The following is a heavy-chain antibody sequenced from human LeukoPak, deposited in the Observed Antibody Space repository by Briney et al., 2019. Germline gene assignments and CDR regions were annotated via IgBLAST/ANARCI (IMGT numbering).Heavy chain of an antibody. J-gene: IGHJ6*02. CDR3: ASGGSSWSRYYYYYGMDV. Sequence: PGGSLRLSCAASGFTFSSYAMSWVRQAPGKGLEWVSAISGSGGSTYYADSVKGRFTISRDNSKNTLYLQMNSLRAEDTAVYYCASGGSSWSRYYYYYGMDVWGQGTTVTVSS. CDR1: GFTFSSYA. CDR2: ISGSGGST. D-gene: IGHD6-13*01. V-gene: IGHV3-23*01.